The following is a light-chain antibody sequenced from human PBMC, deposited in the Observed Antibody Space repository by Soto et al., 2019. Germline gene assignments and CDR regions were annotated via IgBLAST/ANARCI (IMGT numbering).Light chain of an antibody. CDR2: KAS. Sequence: DIQMTQSPSTLSASVGDRVTITCRASESISSWLAWYQQKPGKAPKLLIYKASSLGSGVPSRFSGRGSGTEFSLTISGLQHEDVATYYCQQYSSYYAFGQGTKLEIK. CDR1: ESISSW. CDR3: QQYSSYYA. J-gene: IGKJ2*01. V-gene: IGKV1-5*03.